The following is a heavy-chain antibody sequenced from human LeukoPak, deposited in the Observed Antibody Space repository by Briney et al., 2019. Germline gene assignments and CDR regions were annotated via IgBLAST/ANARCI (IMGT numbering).Heavy chain of an antibody. D-gene: IGHD2-8*01. CDR3: ARGRRGTLTIMVGDS. V-gene: IGHV1-8*01. J-gene: IGHJ4*02. Sequence: ASVKVSCKASGYPFSTYDINWVRQATGQGLEWMGWVNPKSGNTAYAQKFQGRVTMTRNASINTIYMELSSLRSEDTAVYYCARGRRGTLTIMVGDSWGQGSLVTVSS. CDR2: VNPKSGNT. CDR1: GYPFSTYD.